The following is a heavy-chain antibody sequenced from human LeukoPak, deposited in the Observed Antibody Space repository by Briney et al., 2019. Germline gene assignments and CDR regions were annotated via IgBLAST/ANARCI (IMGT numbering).Heavy chain of an antibody. V-gene: IGHV3-23*01. Sequence: GGSLRLSCAASGFNFGDYAMAWVRQAPGKGLEWVSSLSGDGFTKYYADSVKGRFTVSRDNSRNTVSLQMDSLGVEDTAIFFCAKYSTMRQVHGPPDHWGQGTLVAVSS. CDR1: GFNFGDYA. CDR2: LSGDGFTK. D-gene: IGHD1-1*01. J-gene: IGHJ4*02. CDR3: AKYSTMRQVHGPPDH.